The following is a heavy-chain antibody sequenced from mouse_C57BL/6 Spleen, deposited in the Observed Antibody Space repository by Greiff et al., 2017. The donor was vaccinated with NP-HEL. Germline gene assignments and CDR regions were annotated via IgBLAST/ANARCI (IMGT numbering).Heavy chain of an antibody. CDR3: TRDYDGRDFDY. J-gene: IGHJ2*01. CDR1: GYTFTDYE. CDR2: IDPETGGT. V-gene: IGHV1-15*01. D-gene: IGHD1-1*01. Sequence: QVHVKQSGAELVRPGASVTLSCKASGYTFTDYEMHWVKQTPVHGLEWIGAIDPETGGTAYNQKFKGKAILTADKSSSTAYMELRSLTSEDSAVYYCTRDYDGRDFDYWGQGTTLTVSS.